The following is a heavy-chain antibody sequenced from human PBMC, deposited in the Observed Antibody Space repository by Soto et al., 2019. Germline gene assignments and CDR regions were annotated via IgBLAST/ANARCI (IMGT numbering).Heavy chain of an antibody. Sequence: QVQLVESGGGVVQPGRSLRLSCAAAGFTFSSYGMHWVRQAPGKGLEWGALISYDGSNKYYADSVKGRFSISRDNSKNKLYLQMNSLRAGDTAVYYCAKDRLRGGFLTTATTNGMDVWGQGTTVTVSS. CDR1: GFTFSSYG. V-gene: IGHV3-30*18. CDR2: ISYDGSNK. J-gene: IGHJ6*02. CDR3: AKDRLRGGFLTTATTNGMDV. D-gene: IGHD1-26*01.